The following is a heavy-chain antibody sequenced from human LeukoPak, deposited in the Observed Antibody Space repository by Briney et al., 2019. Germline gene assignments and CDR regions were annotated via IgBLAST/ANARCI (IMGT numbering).Heavy chain of an antibody. CDR1: GFTFSSYA. J-gene: IGHJ4*02. V-gene: IGHV3-23*01. D-gene: IGHD5/OR15-5a*01. CDR2: ISDSGGST. CDR3: AKDLIPSVV. Sequence: GGSLRLSCAASGFTFSSYAMNWVRQAPGKGLEWVSTISDSGGSTYYADSVKGRFTISRDNSKNTLYLQVNSLRGEDTAVYYCAKDLIPSVVWGQGTLVAVSS.